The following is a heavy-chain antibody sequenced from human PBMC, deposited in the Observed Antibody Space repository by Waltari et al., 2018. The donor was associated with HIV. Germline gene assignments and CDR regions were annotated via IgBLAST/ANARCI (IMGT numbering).Heavy chain of an antibody. CDR3: AAGCTNGVCRMDY. V-gene: IGHV1-69*04. J-gene: IGHJ4*02. CDR1: GGTFSSYA. CDR2: IIPILGIA. D-gene: IGHD2-8*01. Sequence: QVQLVQSGAEVKKPGSSVKVSCKASGGTFSSYAISWVRQAPGQGLEWMGRIIPILGIANYAQKFQGRVTITAEKSTSTAYMELSSLRSEDSAVYYCAAGCTNGVCRMDYWGQGTLVTVSS.